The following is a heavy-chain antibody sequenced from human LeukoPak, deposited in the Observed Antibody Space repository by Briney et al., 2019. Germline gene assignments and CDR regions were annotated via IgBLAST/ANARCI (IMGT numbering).Heavy chain of an antibody. CDR3: ARDSRGSGWFFDY. CDR2: IYYSGST. D-gene: IGHD6-19*01. J-gene: IGHJ4*02. CDR1: GGSISSYY. Sequence: PSETLSLTCAVSGGSISSYYWSWIRQPPGKGLEWIGYIYYSGSTNYNPSLKSRVTISVDTSKNQFSLKLSSVTAADTAVYYCARDSRGSGWFFDYWGQGTLVTVSS. V-gene: IGHV4-59*01.